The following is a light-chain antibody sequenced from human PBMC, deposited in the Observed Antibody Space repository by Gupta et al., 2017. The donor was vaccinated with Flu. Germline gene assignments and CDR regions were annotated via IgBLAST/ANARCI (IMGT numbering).Light chain of an antibody. J-gene: IGKJ1*01. CDR2: AAS. V-gene: IGKV1-39*01. CDR3: QQTYNTSWT. Sequence: PSSLSASVGDRVTITCRASQSINKYVNWYQHKPGKAPKLLVYAASNLQDGVPSRFSGSGSGTDFTLTISTLQPEDFATYFCQQTYNTSWTFGQGTKVEI. CDR1: QSINKY.